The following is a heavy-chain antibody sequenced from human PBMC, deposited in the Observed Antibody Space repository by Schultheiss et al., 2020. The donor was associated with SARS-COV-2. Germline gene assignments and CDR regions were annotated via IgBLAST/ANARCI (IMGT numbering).Heavy chain of an antibody. J-gene: IGHJ3*02. CDR2: IYYSGST. CDR3: ARSGSGDYAEDAFDI. D-gene: IGHD4-17*01. V-gene: IGHV4-39*07. Sequence: SETLSLTCTVSGGSISSSSYYWGWIRQPPGKGLEWIGSIYYSGSTYYNPSLKSRVTISVDTSKNQFSLKLSSVTAVDTAVYYCARSGSGDYAEDAFDIWGQGTMVTVSS. CDR1: GGSISSSSYY.